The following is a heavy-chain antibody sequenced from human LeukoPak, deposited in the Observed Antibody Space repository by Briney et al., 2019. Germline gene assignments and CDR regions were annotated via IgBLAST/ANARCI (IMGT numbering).Heavy chain of an antibody. D-gene: IGHD3-9*01. J-gene: IGHJ4*02. CDR1: GGSISSYY. Sequence: SETLSLTYTVSGGSISSYYWSWIRQPAGKGLEWIVRIYTSGSTNYNPSLKSRVTMSVDTSKNQFSLKLSSVTAADTAVYYCAREGSYYDILTGYYYGYFDYWGQGTLVTVSS. V-gene: IGHV4-4*07. CDR2: IYTSGST. CDR3: AREGSYYDILTGYYYGYFDY.